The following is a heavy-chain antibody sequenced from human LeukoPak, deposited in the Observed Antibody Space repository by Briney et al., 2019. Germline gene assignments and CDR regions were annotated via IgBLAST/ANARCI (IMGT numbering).Heavy chain of an antibody. V-gene: IGHV4-30-4*08. CDR2: IYYSGST. CDR1: GGSISSGDYY. J-gene: IGHJ6*02. D-gene: IGHD6-13*01. Sequence: SETLSLTCTVSGGSISSGDYYWSWIRQPPGKGLEWIGYIYYSGSTNYNPSLKSRVTISVDTSKNQFSLKLSSVTAADTAVYYCARWESSSWTSGGTPYGMDVWGQGTTVTVSS. CDR3: ARWESSSWTSGGTPYGMDV.